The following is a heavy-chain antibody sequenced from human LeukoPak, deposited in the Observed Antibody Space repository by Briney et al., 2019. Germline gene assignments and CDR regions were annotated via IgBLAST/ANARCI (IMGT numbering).Heavy chain of an antibody. CDR2: FDPEDGET. J-gene: IGHJ5*02. CDR1: GYTFTDYY. D-gene: IGHD5-18*01. Sequence: GASVKVSCKASGYTFTDYYMHWVQQAPGKGLEWMGGFDPEDGETIYAQKFQGRVTMTEDTSTDTAYMELSSLRSEDTAVYYCATVRQLWLHWDWFAPWGQGTLVTVSS. V-gene: IGHV1-24*01. CDR3: ATVRQLWLHWDWFAP.